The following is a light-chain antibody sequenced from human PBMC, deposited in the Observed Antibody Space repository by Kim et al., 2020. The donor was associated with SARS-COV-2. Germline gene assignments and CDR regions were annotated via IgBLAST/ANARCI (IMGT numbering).Light chain of an antibody. CDR2: GAS. CDR1: QSVSSNY. V-gene: IGKV3-20*01. CDR3: EHTGSSSEC. J-gene: IGKJ2*03. Sequence: ENVLTQSPGTLSLSPGERATLSCRASQSVSSNYLAWYQQKPGQAPRLLISGASNRATGTPDRFSGSGSGTDFSLTISRLEPEDSAVYFSEHTGSSSECFGEGTKLEI.